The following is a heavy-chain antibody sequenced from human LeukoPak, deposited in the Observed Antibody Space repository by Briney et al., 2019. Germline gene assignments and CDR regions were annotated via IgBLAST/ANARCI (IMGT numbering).Heavy chain of an antibody. J-gene: IGHJ4*02. D-gene: IGHD3-9*01. CDR3: AKPLGLRYFDWLLGY. CDR1: GFTVSSNY. Sequence: PGGSLRLSCAASGFTVSSNYMSWVRQAPGKGLEWVSVIYSGGSTYYADSVKGRFTISRDNSKNTLYLQMNSLRAEDTAVYYCAKPLGLRYFDWLLGYWGQGTLVTVSS. V-gene: IGHV3-53*01. CDR2: IYSGGST.